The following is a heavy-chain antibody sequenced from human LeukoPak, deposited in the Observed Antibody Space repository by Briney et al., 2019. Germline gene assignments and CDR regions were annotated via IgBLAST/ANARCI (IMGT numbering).Heavy chain of an antibody. V-gene: IGHV3-23*01. J-gene: IGHJ4*02. Sequence: GGSLRLSCAASGFTFSSYAMSWVRQAPGEGLEWVSAISGSGGSTYYADSVKGRFTISRDNSKNTLYLQMNSLRAEDTAVYYCAKDLWVYDSSGLDYWGQGTLVTVSS. CDR3: AKDLWVYDSSGLDY. D-gene: IGHD3-22*01. CDR1: GFTFSSYA. CDR2: ISGSGGST.